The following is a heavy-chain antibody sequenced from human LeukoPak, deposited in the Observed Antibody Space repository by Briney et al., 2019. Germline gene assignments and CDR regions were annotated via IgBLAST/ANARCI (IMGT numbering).Heavy chain of an antibody. V-gene: IGHV4-38-2*02. CDR3: ARDASRIQLWPL. CDR1: GYSISSGYY. D-gene: IGHD5-18*01. J-gene: IGHJ4*02. Sequence: SETLSLTCTVSGYSISSGYYWGWIRQPPGKGLEWIGSNSGNTHYNPSLKSRVTISIDTSKNQISLNVMSVTAADTAVYYCARDASRIQLWPLWGQGTLVTVSS. CDR2: NSGNT.